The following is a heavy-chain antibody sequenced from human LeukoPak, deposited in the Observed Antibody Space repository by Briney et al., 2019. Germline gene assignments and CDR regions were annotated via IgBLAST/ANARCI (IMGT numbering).Heavy chain of an antibody. D-gene: IGHD1-26*01. CDR2: IRYDGSNK. CDR3: ARNLVGATGRGHDY. V-gene: IGHV3-30*02. Sequence: GGSLRLSCAASGFTFSSYGMHWVRQAPGKGLEWVAFIRYDGSNKYYADSVKGRFTISRDNSKNTLYLQMNSLRAEDTAVYYCARNLVGATGRGHDYWGQGTLVTVSS. CDR1: GFTFSSYG. J-gene: IGHJ4*02.